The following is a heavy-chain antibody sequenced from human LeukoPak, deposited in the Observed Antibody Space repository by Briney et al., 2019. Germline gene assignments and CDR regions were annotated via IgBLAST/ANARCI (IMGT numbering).Heavy chain of an antibody. CDR3: ARVFDSGSQAYFYYMDV. V-gene: IGHV4-34*01. CDR2: INHSGST. Sequence: SETLSLTCAVYGGSFNGYYWSWIRQPPGKGLEWIGEINHSGSTNYSPSLKSRVTLSVDTSKNQFSLRLSSVTAADTAVYYCARVFDSGSQAYFYYMDVWGKGTTVTIFS. CDR1: GGSFNGYY. D-gene: IGHD3-10*01. J-gene: IGHJ6*03.